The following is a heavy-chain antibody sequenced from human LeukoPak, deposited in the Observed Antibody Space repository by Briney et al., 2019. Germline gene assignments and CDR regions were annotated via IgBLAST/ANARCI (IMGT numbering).Heavy chain of an antibody. CDR1: GFTFDDYA. Sequence: GGSLRLSCAASGFTFDDYAMHWVRQGPGKVLEWVSLISGDGGITYYADSVKGRFTIYRDNSKNSLYLQMNSLRTEDTALYYCAKDIGGYSFAADYWGQGTLVTVSS. CDR2: ISGDGGIT. CDR3: AKDIGGYSFAADY. J-gene: IGHJ4*02. D-gene: IGHD5-18*01. V-gene: IGHV3-43*02.